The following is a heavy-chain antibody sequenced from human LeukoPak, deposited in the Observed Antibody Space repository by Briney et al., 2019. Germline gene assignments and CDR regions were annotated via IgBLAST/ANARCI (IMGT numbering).Heavy chain of an antibody. CDR3: ARSPRGAPYYYYYMDV. V-gene: IGHV1-18*01. CDR1: GYTFTSYG. CDR2: ISAYNGNT. Sequence: GASVKVSCKASGYTFTSYGISWVRQAPGQGLEWMGWISAYNGNTNYAQKLQGRVTMTTDTSTSTAYMELRSLRSDDTAVYYCARSPRGAPYYYYYMDVWGKGTTVTVSS. J-gene: IGHJ6*03. D-gene: IGHD3-10*01.